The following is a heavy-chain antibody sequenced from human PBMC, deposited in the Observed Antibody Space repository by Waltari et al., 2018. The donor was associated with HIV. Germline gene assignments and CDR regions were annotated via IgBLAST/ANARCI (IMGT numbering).Heavy chain of an antibody. J-gene: IGHJ4*02. CDR2: INPSGEKT. V-gene: IGHV1-46*01. Sequence: QVQLVQSGAEVKKPGASVKVSCKASGYTFTRYYMHWVRQAPGQGLDWMGVINPSGEKTVYAQKFQGRVTMTRDASTSTVYMVLSTLRSEDTAVYYCARGFSGFDYWGQGTLITVSS. CDR3: ARGFSGFDY. CDR1: GYTFTRYY.